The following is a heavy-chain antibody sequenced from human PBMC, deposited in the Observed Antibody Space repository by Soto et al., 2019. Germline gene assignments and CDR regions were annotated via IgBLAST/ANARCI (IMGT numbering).Heavy chain of an antibody. CDR2: ISISSSDR. J-gene: IGHJ4*01. CDR1: GFTFSSYT. CDR3: VRGMNPLF. V-gene: IGHV3-21*06. Sequence: KAGGSLRLSCAASGFTFSSYTMNWVRQAPGKGLEWVSSISISSSDRYYADSVRGRFTISRDNAKNALYLQMNSLRADDTAVYFCVRGMNPLFGGQGTLVTVSS.